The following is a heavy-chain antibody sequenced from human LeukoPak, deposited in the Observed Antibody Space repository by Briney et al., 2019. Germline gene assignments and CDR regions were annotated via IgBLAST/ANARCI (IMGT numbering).Heavy chain of an antibody. CDR2: ISSSSGTI. CDR3: ARESEMATIMFDY. J-gene: IGHJ4*02. CDR1: GFTFSSYS. V-gene: IGHV3-48*02. Sequence: TGGSLRLSCAASGFTFSSYSLNWVRQAPGKGLEWVSYISSSSGTIYYADSVKGRFTISRDNAKNSLYLQMNSLRDEDTAVYYCARESEMATIMFDYWGQGTLVTVSS. D-gene: IGHD5-24*01.